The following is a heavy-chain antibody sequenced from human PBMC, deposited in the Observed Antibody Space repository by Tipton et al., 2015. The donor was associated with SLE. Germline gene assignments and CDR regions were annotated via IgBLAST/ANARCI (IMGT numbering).Heavy chain of an antibody. J-gene: IGHJ4*02. V-gene: IGHV4-34*01. CDR3: ARGLMKWELRD. D-gene: IGHD1-26*01. CDR2: INHSGST. Sequence: TLSLTCAVYGGSFSGYYWSWIRQPPGKGLEWIGEINHSGSTNYNPSLKSRVTISVDTSKNQFSLKLSSVTAADTAVYYCARGLMKWELRDWGQGTLVTVSS. CDR1: GGSFSGYY.